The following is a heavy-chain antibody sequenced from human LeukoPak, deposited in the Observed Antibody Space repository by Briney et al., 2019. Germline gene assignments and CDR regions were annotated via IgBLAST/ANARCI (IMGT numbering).Heavy chain of an antibody. Sequence: GGSLRLSCAASGFTFSDYWMHWVRQAPGKGLMWVSRIKTDGSTDYADSVKGRFTISRDNAKNTLYLQMNSLRVDDTAVYYCARDWYHSFDYWGQGILVTVSS. J-gene: IGHJ4*02. V-gene: IGHV3-74*01. D-gene: IGHD1-14*01. CDR1: GFTFSDYW. CDR3: ARDWYHSFDY. CDR2: IKTDGST.